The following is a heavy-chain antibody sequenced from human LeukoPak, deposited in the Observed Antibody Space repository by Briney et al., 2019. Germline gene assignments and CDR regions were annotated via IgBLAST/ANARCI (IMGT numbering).Heavy chain of an antibody. CDR1: GGSISSYY. J-gene: IGHJ3*02. CDR3: ARGVVVTAHFHDAFDI. D-gene: IGHD2-15*01. CDR2: IYTSGST. V-gene: IGHV4-4*07. Sequence: PSETLPLTCTVPGGSISSYYWSWIRQPAGKGLEWIGRIYTSGSTNYNPSLKSRVTMSVDTSKNQFSLKLSSVTAADTAVYYCARGVVVTAHFHDAFDIWGQGTMVTVSS.